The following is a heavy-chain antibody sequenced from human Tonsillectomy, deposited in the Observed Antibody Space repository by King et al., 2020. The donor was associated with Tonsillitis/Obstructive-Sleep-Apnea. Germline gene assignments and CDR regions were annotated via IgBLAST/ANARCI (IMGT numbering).Heavy chain of an antibody. V-gene: IGHV4-59*08. J-gene: IGHJ5*02. CDR2: FYYSGST. D-gene: IGHD4-11*01. CDR3: ARQDSDFDNWFDP. Sequence: VQLQESGPGLVKPSETLSLTCTVSGGSISSYYWSWIRQPPGKGLEWIGYFYYSGSTNYNPSLKSRVTISEDASKNRFSLKLNSVTAADTAVYYCARQDSDFDNWFDPWGQGTLVTVSS. CDR1: GGSISSYY.